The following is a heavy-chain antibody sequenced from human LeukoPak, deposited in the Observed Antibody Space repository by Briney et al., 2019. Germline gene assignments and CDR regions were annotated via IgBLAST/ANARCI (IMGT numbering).Heavy chain of an antibody. CDR2: IPSSGPVT. D-gene: IGHD2-2*01. J-gene: IGHJ4*02. CDR1: GFTFSSYA. Sequence: GGSLRLSCAASGFTFSSYAMSWVRQAPGKGLEWVSGIPSSGPVTYYADSVKGRFTISRDNSKNTLYLQMNSLRAEDTAVYYCAKDVVVVPAAYFDYWGQGTLVTVSS. CDR3: AKDVVVVPAAYFDY. V-gene: IGHV3-23*01.